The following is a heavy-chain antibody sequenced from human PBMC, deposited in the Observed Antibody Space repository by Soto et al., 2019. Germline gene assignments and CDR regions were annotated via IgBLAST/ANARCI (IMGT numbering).Heavy chain of an antibody. CDR2: IFSSGST. D-gene: IGHD5-12*01. CDR3: AREGSYSAYNFAHGIQLWSFDF. CDR1: GGSINTFY. J-gene: IGHJ4*02. Sequence: SETLSLTCTVSGGSINTFYWSWVRQPTGKGLEWIGRIFSSGSTSFNPSLESRVAMSVDTSKNHFSLNLSSVTAADMAVYYCAREGSYSAYNFAHGIQLWSFDFWGQGALVTVSS. V-gene: IGHV4-4*07.